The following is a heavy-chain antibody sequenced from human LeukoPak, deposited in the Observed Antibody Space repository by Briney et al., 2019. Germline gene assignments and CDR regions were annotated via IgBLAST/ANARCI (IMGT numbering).Heavy chain of an antibody. CDR1: GSSVNSDQY. CDR2: VHQTGSP. V-gene: IGHV4-38-2*01. CDR3: AMLRLGELSLLANAYDI. J-gene: IGHJ3*02. Sequence: SETLSLTCDVSGSSVNSDQYWGGTRPSPGAGLEWIGSVHQTGSPYYNPSLGSRLSLSIDSAKNSFSLRLTSVTAADTAVYYCAMLRLGELSLLANAYDIWGQGTMVIVSS. D-gene: IGHD3-16*02.